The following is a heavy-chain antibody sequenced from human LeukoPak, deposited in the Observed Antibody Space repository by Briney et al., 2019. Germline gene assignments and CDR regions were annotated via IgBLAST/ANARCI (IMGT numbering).Heavy chain of an antibody. CDR1: GYTFTGYY. Sequence: ASVKVSCKASGYTFTGYYVHWVRQAPGQGLEWMGWINPNSGGTNYAQKFQGRVTMTRDTSISTAYMELSRLRSDDTAVYYCARGVTTTIPPIYWGQGTLVTVSS. V-gene: IGHV1-2*02. CDR3: ARGVTTTIPPIY. D-gene: IGHD4-17*01. CDR2: INPNSGGT. J-gene: IGHJ4*02.